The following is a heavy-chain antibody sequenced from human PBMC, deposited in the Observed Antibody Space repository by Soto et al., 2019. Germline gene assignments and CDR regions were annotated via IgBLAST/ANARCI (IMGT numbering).Heavy chain of an antibody. CDR1: GFTFSGSS. V-gene: IGHV3-73*02. Sequence: EVQLVESGGGLVQPGGSRKLSCAASGFTFSGSSMHWVRQASGKGLEWVGRIRNKANSYATAYAASVKGRFTISRDDSKNTAYLQMNSLKTEDTAVYYCTSHSPEDMIRKWGQGTLVTVSS. CDR3: TSHSPEDMIRK. D-gene: IGHD2-15*01. J-gene: IGHJ4*02. CDR2: IRNKANSYAT.